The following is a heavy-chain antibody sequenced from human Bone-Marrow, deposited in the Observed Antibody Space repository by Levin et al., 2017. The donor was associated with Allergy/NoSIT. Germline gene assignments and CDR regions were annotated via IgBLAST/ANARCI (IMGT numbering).Heavy chain of an antibody. CDR2: IKTNTDGGTT. Sequence: GGSLRLSCAASGFTFTGASMNWVRQAPGKGLEWVGSIKTNTDGGTTDYAAPVKGRFTISRDDSKNTVYLQMNSLKTEDTAVYYCTTDIVAAIFYGLDVWGQGTTVTVSS. CDR3: TTDIVAAIFYGLDV. CDR1: GFTFTGAS. D-gene: IGHD2-15*01. J-gene: IGHJ6*02. V-gene: IGHV3-15*07.